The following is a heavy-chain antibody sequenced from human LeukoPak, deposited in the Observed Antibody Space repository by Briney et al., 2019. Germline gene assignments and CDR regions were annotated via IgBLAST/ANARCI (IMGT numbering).Heavy chain of an antibody. D-gene: IGHD2-2*01. CDR1: GFTFSSYG. V-gene: IGHV3-30*02. Sequence: PGGSLRLSCAASGFTFSSYGMHWVRQAPGKGLEWVAFIRYDGSNKYYADSVKGRFTNSRDNSKNTLYLQMNSLRAEDTAVYYCAKPVVPAAMIPDAFDIWGQGTMVTVSS. CDR3: AKPVVPAAMIPDAFDI. J-gene: IGHJ3*02. CDR2: IRYDGSNK.